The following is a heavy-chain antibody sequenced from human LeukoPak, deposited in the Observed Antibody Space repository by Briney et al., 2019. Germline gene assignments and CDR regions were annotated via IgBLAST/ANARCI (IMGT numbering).Heavy chain of an antibody. D-gene: IGHD3-16*01. CDR3: AKVTGGDMITYGGVDY. CDR2: ISGGGSRT. V-gene: IGHV3-23*01. CDR1: GFSFSNYA. Sequence: GGSLRLSCAASGFSFSNYAMTWVRQAPGKGLEWVSSISGGGSRTYYADSVKGRFTISRDNSKNTLYLQMNSLRADDTAVYYCAKVTGGDMITYGGVDYWGQGTLVTVSS. J-gene: IGHJ4*02.